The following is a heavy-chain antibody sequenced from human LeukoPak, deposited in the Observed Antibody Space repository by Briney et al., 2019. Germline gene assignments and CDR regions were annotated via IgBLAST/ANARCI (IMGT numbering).Heavy chain of an antibody. V-gene: IGHV3-23*01. CDR3: AKAYGSGSYYNNWFDP. CDR2: ISGSGGST. CDR1: GFTFSSYA. J-gene: IGHJ5*02. D-gene: IGHD3-10*01. Sequence: GGSLRLSCAASGFTFSSYAMSWVRQAPGKGLEWVSAISGSGGSTYYADSVKGRFTISRDNSKNTLYLQMNSLRAEDTAVYYSAKAYGSGSYYNNWFDPWGQGTLVTVSS.